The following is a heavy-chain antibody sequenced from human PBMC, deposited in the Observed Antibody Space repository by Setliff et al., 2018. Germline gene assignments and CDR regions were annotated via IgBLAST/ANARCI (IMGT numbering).Heavy chain of an antibody. Sequence: GGSLRLSCAGSGFTFSSYTMNRVRQAPGKGLEWVSSIISSGSHIYYADSVKGRFTSSRDNAKNSLYLQMNSLRADDTAVYYCTRDYGFCSGGSCSYYGMDVWGQGTTVTVSS. CDR3: TRDYGFCSGGSCSYYGMDV. CDR1: GFTFSSYT. D-gene: IGHD2-15*01. V-gene: IGHV3-21*01. J-gene: IGHJ6*02. CDR2: IISSGSHI.